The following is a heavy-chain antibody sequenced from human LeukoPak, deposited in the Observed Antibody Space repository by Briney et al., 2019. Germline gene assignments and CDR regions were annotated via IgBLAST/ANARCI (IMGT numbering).Heavy chain of an antibody. CDR2: IKSKTDGGTT. CDR3: ARDLEDPYDILARTHAFDI. Sequence: GGSLRLSCAASGFTFSSYAMSWVRQAPGKGLEWVGRIKSKTDGGTTDYAAPVKGRFTISRDDSKNTLYLQMNSLRAEDTAVYYCARDLEDPYDILARTHAFDIWGQGTMVTVSS. J-gene: IGHJ3*02. D-gene: IGHD3-9*01. CDR1: GFTFSSYA. V-gene: IGHV3-15*01.